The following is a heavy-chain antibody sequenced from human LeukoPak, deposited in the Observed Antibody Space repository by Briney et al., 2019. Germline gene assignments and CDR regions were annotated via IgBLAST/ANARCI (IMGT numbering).Heavy chain of an antibody. D-gene: IGHD3-10*01. CDR1: GFSFSTYS. V-gene: IGHV3-30-3*01. CDR3: AKGDYSGSGTDRVVSLLIDF. CDR2: ISSDGSNR. Sequence: PGGSLRLSCAASGFSFSTYSMHWVRQTPGKGLEWVAFISSDGSNRYNADSVKGRFTISRDNSRNTLSLHMTCLRAEDSAVYHCAKGDYSGSGTDRVVSLLIDFWGQGTLVTVSS. J-gene: IGHJ4*02.